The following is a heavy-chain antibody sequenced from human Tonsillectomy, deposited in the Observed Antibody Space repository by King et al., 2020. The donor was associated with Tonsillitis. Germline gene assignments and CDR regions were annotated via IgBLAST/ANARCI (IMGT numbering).Heavy chain of an antibody. CDR3: ARGAEDGYNYDFDY. Sequence: VQLVESGGGLVQPGGSLRLSCAASGFTFSRYWMSWVRQAPGKGLEWVANIKQDGSEKNYVDSVMGRFTISRDNAKNSLYLQMNILRAEDTAVYYCARGAEDGYNYDFDYWGQGTLVTVSS. CDR2: IKQDGSEK. D-gene: IGHD5-24*01. J-gene: IGHJ4*02. CDR1: GFTFSRYW. V-gene: IGHV3-7*03.